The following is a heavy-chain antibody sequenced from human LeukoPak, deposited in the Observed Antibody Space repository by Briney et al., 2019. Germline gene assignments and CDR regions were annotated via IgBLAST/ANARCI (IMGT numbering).Heavy chain of an antibody. CDR3: AHSGYCSSTSCYHWFDP. Sequence: SGPALVKPTQTLTLTCTFSGFSLSTSGMCVSWIRQPPGKALEWLALIDWDDDKYYSTSLKTRLTISKDTSKNQVVLTMTNMDPVDTATYYCAHSGYCSSTSCYHWFDPWGQGTLVTVSS. CDR1: GFSLSTSGMC. J-gene: IGHJ5*02. CDR2: IDWDDDK. V-gene: IGHV2-70*01. D-gene: IGHD2-2*03.